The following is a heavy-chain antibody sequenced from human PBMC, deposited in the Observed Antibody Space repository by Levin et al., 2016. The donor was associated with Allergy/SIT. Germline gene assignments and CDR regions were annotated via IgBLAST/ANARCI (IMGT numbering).Heavy chain of an antibody. J-gene: IGHJ6*02. V-gene: IGHV3-48*01. CDR3: ARSYDFWSGYNYYYYYGMDV. CDR2: ISSSSSTI. D-gene: IGHD3-3*01. Sequence: VRQAPGKGLEWVSYISSSSSTIYYADSVKGRFTISRDNAKNSLYLQMNSLRAEDTAVYYCARSYDFWSGYNYYYYYGMDVWGQGTTVTVSS.